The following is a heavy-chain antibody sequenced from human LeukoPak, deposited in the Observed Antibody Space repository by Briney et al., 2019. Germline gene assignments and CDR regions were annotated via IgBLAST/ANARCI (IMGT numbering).Heavy chain of an antibody. J-gene: IGHJ5*02. CDR3: ARDGEYCSSTSCYFDP. CDR2: IYYSGST. Sequence: PSQTLSLTCTVSGGSISSGGYYWSGIRQHPGKGLEWIGYIYYSGSTYYNPSLKSRLTISVDTSKNQFSLKLSSVTAADTALYYCARDGEYCSSTSCYFDPWGQGILVTVSS. CDR1: GGSISSGGYY. D-gene: IGHD2-2*01. V-gene: IGHV4-31*03.